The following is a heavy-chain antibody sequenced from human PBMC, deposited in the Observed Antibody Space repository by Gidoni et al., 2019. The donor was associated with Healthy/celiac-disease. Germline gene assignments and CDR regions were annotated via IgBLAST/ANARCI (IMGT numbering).Heavy chain of an antibody. CDR2: ISYDGSNK. CDR1: GFTFRRYG. D-gene: IGHD5-12*01. CDR3: AKGRRATMGLNNWFDP. J-gene: IGHJ5*02. V-gene: IGHV3-30*18. Sequence: QVQLVESGGGVGQPARALRLPCAASGFTFRRYGMHWVRQAPGKGLEWVAVISYDGSNKYYADSVKGRFTISRDNSKNTLYLQMNSLRAEDTAVYYCAKGRRATMGLNNWFDPWGQGTLVTVSS.